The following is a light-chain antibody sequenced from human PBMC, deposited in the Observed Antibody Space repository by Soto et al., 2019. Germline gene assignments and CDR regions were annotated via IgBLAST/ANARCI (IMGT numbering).Light chain of an antibody. CDR1: QGIGSY. CDR3: QQLNSYPLT. V-gene: IGKV1-9*01. J-gene: IGKJ4*01. Sequence: DIQLTQSPSFLSASVGDRVTITCRASQGIGSYLAWYQQKPWKAPKLLIYAASTLQSGVPSRFSGSGSGTEFTLTISSLQPEDFATYSCQQLNSYPLTFGGGTKVEIK. CDR2: AAS.